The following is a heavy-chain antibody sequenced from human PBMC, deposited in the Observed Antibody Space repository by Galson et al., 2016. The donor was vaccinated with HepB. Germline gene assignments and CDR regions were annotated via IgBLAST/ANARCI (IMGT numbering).Heavy chain of an antibody. CDR2: IIPIFGTP. J-gene: IGHJ1*01. Sequence: SVKVSCKAYGGTFSSHAISWVRQAPGQGLEWMGGIIPIFGTPNYAQKFQGRVTITADESTTTAYLELSSLTSEDTAVYFCARSNYDLLTGYFHHWGQGTRVTVSS. CDR1: GGTFSSHA. D-gene: IGHD3-9*01. V-gene: IGHV1-69*13. CDR3: ARSNYDLLTGYFHH.